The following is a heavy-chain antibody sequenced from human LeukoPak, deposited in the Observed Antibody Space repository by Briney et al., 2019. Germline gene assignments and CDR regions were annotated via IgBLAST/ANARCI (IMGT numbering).Heavy chain of an antibody. Sequence: PSETLSLTCTVSGGSISSSSYYWSWIRQPPGKGLEWIGEINHSGSTNYNPSLKSRVTISVDTSKNQFSLKLSSVTAADTAVYYCARAGTSGSYRIWGQGTMVTVSS. V-gene: IGHV4-39*07. CDR3: ARAGTSGSYRI. CDR1: GGSISSSSYY. CDR2: INHSGST. D-gene: IGHD1-26*01. J-gene: IGHJ3*02.